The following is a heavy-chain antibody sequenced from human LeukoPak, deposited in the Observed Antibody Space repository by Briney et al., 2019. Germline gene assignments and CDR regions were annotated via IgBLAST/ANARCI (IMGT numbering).Heavy chain of an antibody. CDR3: ARGATISETGYFDF. J-gene: IGHJ4*03. D-gene: IGHD2-21*02. V-gene: IGHV4-34*01. CDR2: IDHRGDT. CDR1: GFPFSRFY. Sequence: GSLRLSCAVSGFPFSRFYMSWIRQSPGKGLEWIAEIDHRGDTNYNPSVKSRVTISVDTSKNQFSLKVRSLSAADTAVYYCARGATISETGYFDFWGQGTPVTVSS.